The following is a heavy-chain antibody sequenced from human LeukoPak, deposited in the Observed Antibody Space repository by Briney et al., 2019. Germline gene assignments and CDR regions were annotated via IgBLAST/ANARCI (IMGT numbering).Heavy chain of an antibody. D-gene: IGHD4-17*01. Sequence: SETLSLTCAVYGGSFSGYYWSWIRQPPGKGLEWIGEINHSGSTNYNPSLKSRVTISVDTSKNQFSLKLSSVTAADTAVYYCARGKGYGDRPGGGHYYYYGMDVWGQGTTATVSS. J-gene: IGHJ6*02. CDR3: ARGKGYGDRPGGGHYYYYGMDV. CDR1: GGSFSGYY. CDR2: INHSGST. V-gene: IGHV4-34*01.